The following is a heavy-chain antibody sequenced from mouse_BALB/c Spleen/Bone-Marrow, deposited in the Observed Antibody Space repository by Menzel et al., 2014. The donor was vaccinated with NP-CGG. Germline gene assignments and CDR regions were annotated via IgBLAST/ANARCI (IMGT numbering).Heavy chain of an antibody. CDR2: ISTYSGNT. CDR1: GYTFTDYA. V-gene: IGHV1-67*01. CDR3: ARRTTGYAMDY. Sequence: QVQLQQSGPELVRPGVSVKISCKGSGYTFTDYAIHWVKPSPAKSLGWIGVISTYSGNTKYNQKFKDKATMTVDKSSSTAYMELARLTSEDSAIYYCARRTTGYAMDYWGQGTSVTVSS. J-gene: IGHJ4*01.